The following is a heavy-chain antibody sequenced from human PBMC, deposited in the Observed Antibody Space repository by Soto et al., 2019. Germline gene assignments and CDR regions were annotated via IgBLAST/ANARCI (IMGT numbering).Heavy chain of an antibody. D-gene: IGHD2-2*01. V-gene: IGHV4-30-4*01. Sequence: SETLSLTCRVSGDYIHVGGYYWTWIRQRPGKGLEWMGYIYYTGKTYYNPSLESRLTMSVDRSKKQFSLRLTSVTAADTAVYFCGRDLTSNANCIDPWGQGTLVNVSS. CDR3: GRDLTSNANCIDP. J-gene: IGHJ5*02. CDR2: IYYTGKT. CDR1: GDYIHVGGYY.